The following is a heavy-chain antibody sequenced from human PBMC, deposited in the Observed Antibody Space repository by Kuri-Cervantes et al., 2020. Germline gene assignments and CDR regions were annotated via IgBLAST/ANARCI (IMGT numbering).Heavy chain of an antibody. J-gene: IGHJ4*02. CDR1: GGSISSGGQY. D-gene: IGHD3-10*01. CDR3: ARQAGGGSGSHFHS. CDR2: ISYSGST. V-gene: IGHV4-39*01. Sequence: SETLSLTCTVSGGSISSGGQYWGWIRQPPGQGLEWIGSISYSGSTFYNPSLRSRVTISVDTSKNQFSLKLSFVTAADTAVYYCARQAGGGSGSHFHSWGQGTLVTVSS.